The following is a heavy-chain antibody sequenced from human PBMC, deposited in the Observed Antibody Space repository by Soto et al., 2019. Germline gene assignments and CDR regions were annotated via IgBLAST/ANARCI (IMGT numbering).Heavy chain of an antibody. CDR1: GDSISSYY. D-gene: IGHD1-26*01. J-gene: IGHJ4*02. CDR2: VYFSEST. V-gene: IGHV4-59*08. CDR3: ARLYTGTHFDY. Sequence: PSETLSLTCTVSGDSISSYYWNWIRQPPGKGLEWIGYVYFSESTNYNPSLKSRVTISIDTSKNQFSLGLSSVTAADTAVYYCARLYTGTHFDYWGQGARVTVS.